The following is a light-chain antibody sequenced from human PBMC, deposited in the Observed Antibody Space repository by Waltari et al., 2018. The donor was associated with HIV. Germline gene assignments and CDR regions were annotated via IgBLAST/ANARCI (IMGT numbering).Light chain of an antibody. J-gene: IGLJ2*01. V-gene: IGLV1-40*01. CDR1: SSHIGAGYD. Sequence: QSVLTQPPSVSGAPAPRVTIPCTGSSSHIGAGYDVPWYQQLPGTAPTLLIYGTNNRPSGVPDRFSGSKSGTSASLAITGLQAEDEAEYYCQSYDSSLSGWVVFGGGTKVTVL. CDR2: GTN. CDR3: QSYDSSLSGWVV.